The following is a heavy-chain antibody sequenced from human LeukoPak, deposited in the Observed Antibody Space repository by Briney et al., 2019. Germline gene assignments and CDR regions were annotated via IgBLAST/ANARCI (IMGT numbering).Heavy chain of an antibody. CDR1: GFTFSSYA. D-gene: IGHD3-10*01. Sequence: PGGSLRLSCAASGFTFSSYAMSWVRQAPGKGLEWVSAISGSGGSTYYADSVKGRFTISRDNSKNTLYLQMNSLRAEDTAVYYCAKAPRITMVRGVTHWFDPWGPGTLVTVSS. CDR2: ISGSGGST. CDR3: AKAPRITMVRGVTHWFDP. J-gene: IGHJ5*02. V-gene: IGHV3-23*01.